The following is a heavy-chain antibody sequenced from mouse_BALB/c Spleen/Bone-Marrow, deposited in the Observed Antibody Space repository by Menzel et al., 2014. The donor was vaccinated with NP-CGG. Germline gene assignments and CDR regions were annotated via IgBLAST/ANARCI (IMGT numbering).Heavy chain of an antibody. J-gene: IGHJ4*01. D-gene: IGHD6-1*01. V-gene: IGHV1-74*01. Sequence: QVQLQQSGPELVRPGASVKMSCKALDYTFTSYWMHWVKQRPGQGLEWIGMIDPSNSETRLNQKFKDKATLNVDKSSNTAYMHLSSLTSEDAAVYYCARTFQPRRAMDYWGQGSSVTSSS. CDR2: IDPSNSET. CDR3: ARTFQPRRAMDY. CDR1: DYTFTSYW.